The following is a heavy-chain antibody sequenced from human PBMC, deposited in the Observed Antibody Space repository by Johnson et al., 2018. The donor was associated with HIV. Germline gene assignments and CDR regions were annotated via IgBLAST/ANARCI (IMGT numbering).Heavy chain of an antibody. CDR1: GFTFSSYW. Sequence: EQLVESGGGLVKPGGSLRLSCAASGFTFSSYWMSWVRQAPGKGLEWMANIKQDGSEKYYVDSVRGRFTISRDNSKNTLYLQMNSLRAEDTAVYYCAKGYSSSWYVAFDIWGQGTMVTVSS. CDR2: IKQDGSEK. CDR3: AKGYSSSWYVAFDI. V-gene: IGHV3-7*04. D-gene: IGHD6-13*01. J-gene: IGHJ3*02.